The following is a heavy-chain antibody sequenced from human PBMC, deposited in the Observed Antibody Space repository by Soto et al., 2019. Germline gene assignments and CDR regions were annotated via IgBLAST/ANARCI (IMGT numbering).Heavy chain of an antibody. J-gene: IGHJ6*02. Sequence: QVQLVQSGAEVKKPGSSVKVSCKTSRDTFNKYAFNWVRQAPGQGLEWMGWIIPIFSSRNYAEKFQGRVTITADDSTSTASMELRSLIFEDTAVYYCARGETYLGVWGQGTTVTVSS. CDR2: IIPIFSSR. CDR1: RDTFNKYA. V-gene: IGHV1-69*01. D-gene: IGHD3-16*01. CDR3: ARGETYLGV.